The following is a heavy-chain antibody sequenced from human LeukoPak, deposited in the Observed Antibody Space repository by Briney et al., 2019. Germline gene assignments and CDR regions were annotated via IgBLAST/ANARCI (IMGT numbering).Heavy chain of an antibody. D-gene: IGHD4-11*01. V-gene: IGHV3-23*01. Sequence: GGSLRLSCAASGFTFSNYAMNWVHQAPGKGLEWVSAISGSGDSTYYADSVKGRFTISRDNSKNTLYLQMNSLRAEDTAVFYCAKGPISTVTTRLDYWGQGTLVTVSS. CDR2: ISGSGDST. CDR3: AKGPISTVTTRLDY. CDR1: GFTFSNYA. J-gene: IGHJ4*02.